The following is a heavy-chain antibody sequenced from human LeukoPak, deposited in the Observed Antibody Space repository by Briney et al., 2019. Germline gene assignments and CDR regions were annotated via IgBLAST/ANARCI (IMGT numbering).Heavy chain of an antibody. CDR2: IYYSRST. CDR3: ASIAVAGSSVY. D-gene: IGHD6-19*01. Sequence: SQTLSLTCTVSGGSISSGGYYWSWIRQHPGKGLEWIGYIYYSRSTYYNPSLKSRVTISVDTSKNQFSLKLSSVTAADTGVYYCASIAVAGSSVYWGQGTLVTVSS. V-gene: IGHV4-31*03. CDR1: GGSISSGGYY. J-gene: IGHJ4*02.